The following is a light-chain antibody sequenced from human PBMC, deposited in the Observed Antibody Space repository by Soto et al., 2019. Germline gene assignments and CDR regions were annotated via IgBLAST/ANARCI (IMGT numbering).Light chain of an antibody. CDR2: AAS. Sequence: DIQMTQSPSSLSASVGDRVTITCRASQSISISLNWYQQKPGKAPNLLIYAASSLQSGVPSRFSGSVSGTDFTLTISRLQPEDFATYYCQQSYTTPYTFGQGTKLEIK. CDR3: QQSYTTPYT. CDR1: QSISIS. V-gene: IGKV1-39*01. J-gene: IGKJ2*01.